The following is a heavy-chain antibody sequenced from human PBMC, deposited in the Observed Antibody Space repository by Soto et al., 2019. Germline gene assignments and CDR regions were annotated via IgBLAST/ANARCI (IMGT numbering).Heavy chain of an antibody. CDR3: ARDPEGGYSYGPSYYYYGMDV. J-gene: IGHJ6*02. Sequence: ASVKVSCKASGYTFTSYSISWVRQAPGQGLEWMGWISAYNGNTNYAQKLQGRVTMTTDTSTSTAYMELRSLRSDDTAVYYCARDPEGGYSYGPSYYYYGMDVWGQGTTVTVSS. D-gene: IGHD5-18*01. CDR1: GYTFTSYS. V-gene: IGHV1-18*04. CDR2: ISAYNGNT.